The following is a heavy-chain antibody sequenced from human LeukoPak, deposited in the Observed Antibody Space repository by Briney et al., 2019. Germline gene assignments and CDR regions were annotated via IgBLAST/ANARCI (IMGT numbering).Heavy chain of an antibody. D-gene: IGHD7-27*01. V-gene: IGHV5-51*01. CDR1: GYSFNTYW. Sequence: GGSLKISCKGSGYSFNTYWIGWVRQMPGKGLEWMGIIYPGDSDTKYSPSFQGQVTISADKSISTAYLQWSSLKASDTAMYYCARPQDFGLTGMNASDIWGQGTMVTVSS. J-gene: IGHJ3*02. CDR3: ARPQDFGLTGMNASDI. CDR2: IYPGDSDT.